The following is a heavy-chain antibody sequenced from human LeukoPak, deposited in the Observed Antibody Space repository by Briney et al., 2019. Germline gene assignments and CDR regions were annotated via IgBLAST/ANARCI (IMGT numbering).Heavy chain of an antibody. Sequence: PSETLSLTCAVYGGSFSGYYWSWIRQPPGKGLAWIGEINHSGSTNYNPSLKSRVTISVDTSKNQFSLKLSSVTAADTAVYYCARRIAVAGTDYWGQGTLVTVSS. CDR2: INHSGST. J-gene: IGHJ4*02. V-gene: IGHV4-34*01. D-gene: IGHD6-19*01. CDR3: ARRIAVAGTDY. CDR1: GGSFSGYY.